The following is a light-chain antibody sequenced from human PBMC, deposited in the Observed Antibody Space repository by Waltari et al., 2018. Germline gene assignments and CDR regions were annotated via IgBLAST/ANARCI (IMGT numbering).Light chain of an antibody. CDR3: CSYAANSNWV. V-gene: IGLV2-11*01. CDR2: DVT. CDR1: SSDVGGYNY. J-gene: IGLJ3*02. Sequence: QSALTQPRSVSGSPGQSVTISCTGTSSDVGGYNYVSWYQQPPGKAPKLLTYDVTKRPSGVPAPFSVSKSGHTASLAISGLQAEDEADYYCCSYAANSNWVFGGGTKLTVL.